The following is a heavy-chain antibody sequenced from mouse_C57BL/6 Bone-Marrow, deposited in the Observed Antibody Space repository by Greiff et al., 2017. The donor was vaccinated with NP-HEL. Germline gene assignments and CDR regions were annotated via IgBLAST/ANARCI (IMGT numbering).Heavy chain of an antibody. D-gene: IGHD3-2*02. Sequence: VQLKESGGDLVKPGGSLKLSCAASGFTFSSYGMSWVRQTPDKRLEWVATISSGGSYTYYPDSVKGRFTISRDNAKNTLYLQMSSLKSEDTAMYYCASRRQDSSGYPFDYWGQGTTLTVSS. J-gene: IGHJ2*01. CDR1: GFTFSSYG. CDR3: ASRRQDSSGYPFDY. CDR2: ISSGGSYT. V-gene: IGHV5-6*01.